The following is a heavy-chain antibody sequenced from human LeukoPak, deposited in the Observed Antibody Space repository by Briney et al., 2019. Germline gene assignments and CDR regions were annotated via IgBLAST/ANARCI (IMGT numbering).Heavy chain of an antibody. Sequence: GGSLRLSCAASGFTFSSYAMHWVRQAPGKGLEWVAVISYDGSNKYYADSVKGRLTISRDNSKNTLYLQMNSLRAEDTAVYYCARGGDIVVVPAAMYVPYYFDYWGQGTLVTVSS. CDR3: ARGGDIVVVPAAMYVPYYFDY. CDR2: ISYDGSNK. CDR1: GFTFSSYA. J-gene: IGHJ4*02. V-gene: IGHV3-30*04. D-gene: IGHD2-2*01.